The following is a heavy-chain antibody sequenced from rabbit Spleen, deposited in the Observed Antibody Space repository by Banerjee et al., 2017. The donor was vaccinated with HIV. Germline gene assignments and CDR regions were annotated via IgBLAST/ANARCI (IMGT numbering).Heavy chain of an antibody. CDR1: GFSFSSDYY. V-gene: IGHV1S40*01. CDR3: ARGSATMTMVITGFYLSL. J-gene: IGHJ4*01. Sequence: QSLEESGGDLVKPGASLTLTCTASGFSFSSDYYMCWVRQAPGKGLECGACIYPDSSGSTYYANWAKGRLTISKASSTTVTLQMTSLTVADTATYFCARGSATMTMVITGFYLSLWGPGTLVTVS. D-gene: IGHD2-1*01. CDR2: IYPDSSGST.